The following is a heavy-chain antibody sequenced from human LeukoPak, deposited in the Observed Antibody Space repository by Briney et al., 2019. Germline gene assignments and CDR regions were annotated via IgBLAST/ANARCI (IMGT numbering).Heavy chain of an antibody. CDR2: IYPDDSDT. Sequence: GESLKISCKGFGYSFTNYWIGWVRRVPGKGLEWMGIIYPDDSDTRYSPSFQGQVTISADKSISTAYLQWSSLKASDTAMYYCASDSSGYLFDYWGQGTLVTVSS. CDR3: ASDSSGYLFDY. J-gene: IGHJ4*02. V-gene: IGHV5-51*01. D-gene: IGHD3-22*01. CDR1: GYSFTNYW.